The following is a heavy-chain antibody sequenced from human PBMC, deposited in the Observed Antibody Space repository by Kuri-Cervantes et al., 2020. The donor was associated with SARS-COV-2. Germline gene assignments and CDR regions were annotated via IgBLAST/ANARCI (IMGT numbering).Heavy chain of an antibody. CDR3: ARIGSLDSSGYYSLGY. D-gene: IGHD3-22*01. CDR2: IDWDDDK. J-gene: IGHJ4*02. Sequence: QTLTLTCTFSGFSLSTSGMCVSWIRQPPGKALEWLALIDWDDDKYYSTSLKTRLTISKDTSKNQVVLTMTNMDPVDTATYYCARIGSLDSSGYYSLGYWGQGTLVTVSS. CDR1: GFSLSTSGMC. V-gene: IGHV2-70*01.